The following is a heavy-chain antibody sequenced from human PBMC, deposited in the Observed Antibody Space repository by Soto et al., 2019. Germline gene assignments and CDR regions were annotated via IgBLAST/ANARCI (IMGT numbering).Heavy chain of an antibody. CDR2: IIPIFGTA. D-gene: IGHD6-19*01. CDR1: GGTFSGYA. J-gene: IGHJ3*02. Sequence: SVKVSCKASGGTFSGYAISWVRQAPGQGLEWMGGIIPIFGTANYAQKFQGRVTITADKSTSTAYMELSSLRSEDTAGYYCARWIAVAGTGAFDIWGQETMVTPSS. CDR3: ARWIAVAGTGAFDI. V-gene: IGHV1-69*06.